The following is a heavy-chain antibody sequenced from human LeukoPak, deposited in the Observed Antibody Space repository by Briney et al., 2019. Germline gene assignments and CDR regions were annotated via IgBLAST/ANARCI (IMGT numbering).Heavy chain of an antibody. V-gene: IGHV4-34*01. CDR1: GGSFSGYY. CDR2: INHSGST. Sequence: PSETLSLTCAVYGGSFSGYYWSWIRQPPGKGLEWIGEINHSGSTNYNPSLKSRVTISVDTSKNQFSLKLSSVTAADTAVYYCARGPRWLHPGYFDYWGQGTLVTVSS. D-gene: IGHD5-24*01. J-gene: IGHJ4*02. CDR3: ARGPRWLHPGYFDY.